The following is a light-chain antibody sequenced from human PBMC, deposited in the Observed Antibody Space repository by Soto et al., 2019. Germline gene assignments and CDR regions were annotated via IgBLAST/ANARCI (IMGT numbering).Light chain of an antibody. V-gene: IGKV1-5*01. CDR1: QSISNW. J-gene: IGKJ4*01. CDR2: HAS. CDR3: QQTYTIPFT. Sequence: DIQMTQSPSTLPASVGDRVTITCRASQSISNWLAWYQQKPGTAPKVLIYHASNLQSGVPSRFSGRGSGTDFSLTISSLRLEDFATYFCQQTYTIPFTFGGGTKVDIK.